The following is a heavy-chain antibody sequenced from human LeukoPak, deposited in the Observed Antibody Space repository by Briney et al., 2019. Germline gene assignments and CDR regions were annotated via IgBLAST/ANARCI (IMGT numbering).Heavy chain of an antibody. CDR2: IRYDGSNK. Sequence: GGSLRLSCAASGFTFSSYGMHWVRQAPGKGLEWVAFIRYDGSNKYYADSVKGRFTISRDNSKNTLYLQMNSLRAEDTAVYYCAREAGIAAAGSFDYWGQGTLVTVSS. V-gene: IGHV3-30*02. D-gene: IGHD6-13*01. J-gene: IGHJ4*02. CDR3: AREAGIAAAGSFDY. CDR1: GFTFSSYG.